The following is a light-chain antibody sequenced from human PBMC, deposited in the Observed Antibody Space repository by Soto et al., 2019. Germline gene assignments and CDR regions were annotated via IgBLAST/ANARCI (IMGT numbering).Light chain of an antibody. Sequence: QSVLTQPPSASGTPGQRVTISCSGISPNIGSKTVNWYQQLPGTAPKLLIFDYHQRPSGVPDRFSGSKSGTSASLAISGLQSEDEGDYYCATWGDSLNAVVFGGGTKVTVL. CDR2: DYH. CDR1: SPNIGSKT. V-gene: IGLV1-44*01. CDR3: ATWGDSLNAVV. J-gene: IGLJ2*01.